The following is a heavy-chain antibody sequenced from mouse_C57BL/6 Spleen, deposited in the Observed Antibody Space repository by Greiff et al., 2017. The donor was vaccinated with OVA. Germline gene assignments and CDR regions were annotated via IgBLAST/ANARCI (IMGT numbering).Heavy chain of an antibody. J-gene: IGHJ2*01. V-gene: IGHV1-54*01. CDR3: ARGDYDYESYYFDD. Sequence: QVQLKESGAELVRPGTSVKVSCKASGYAFTNYLIEWVKQRPGQGLEWIGVINPGSGGTNYNEKFKGKATLTADKSSSTAYMQLSSLTSEDSAVYFCARGDYDYESYYFDDWGQGTTLTVSS. D-gene: IGHD2-4*01. CDR2: INPGSGGT. CDR1: GYAFTNYL.